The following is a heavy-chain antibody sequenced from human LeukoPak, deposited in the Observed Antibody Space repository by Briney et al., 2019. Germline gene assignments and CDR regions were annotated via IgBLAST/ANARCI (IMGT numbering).Heavy chain of an antibody. J-gene: IGHJ4*02. V-gene: IGHV3-23*01. CDR1: GFTFSSYA. CDR3: AKDRGNFPYYCDY. Sequence: GESLRLSCAASGFTFSSYAMSWVRQAPGKGLEWVSAISGSGGSTYYADSVKGRFTISRDNSKNTLYLQMNSLRAEDTAVYYCAKDRGNFPYYCDYWGQGTLVTVSS. D-gene: IGHD1-26*01. CDR2: ISGSGGST.